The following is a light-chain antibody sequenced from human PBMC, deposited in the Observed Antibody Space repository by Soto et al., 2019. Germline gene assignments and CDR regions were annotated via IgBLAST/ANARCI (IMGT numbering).Light chain of an antibody. V-gene: IGKV1-33*01. Sequence: SHSKTYLSASVGDRFTITCQSSQDISNYLSWYQQKPGKAPKLLLYDASNLEPGVPSRFSGSGSGTDFTFTISSLQPEDVATYYCQQYEILPLPFGGRAKVDIK. CDR2: DAS. J-gene: IGKJ4*01. CDR3: QQYEILPLP. CDR1: QDISNY.